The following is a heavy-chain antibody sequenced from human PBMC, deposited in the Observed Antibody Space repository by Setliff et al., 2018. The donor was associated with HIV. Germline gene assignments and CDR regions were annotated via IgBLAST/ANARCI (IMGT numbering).Heavy chain of an antibody. CDR3: ARVRYCSGGSCYGGDYWFDP. J-gene: IGHJ5*02. CDR2: IHPSGGST. CDR1: GYTFTSYY. V-gene: IGHV1-46*01. D-gene: IGHD2-15*01. Sequence: GASVKVSCKASGYTFTSYYIHWVRQAPGQGLEWMGVIHPSGGSTSYAQNFQDRVTMTRDTSTSTVYMELSSLRSEDTAVYYCARVRYCSGGSCYGGDYWFDPWGQGTLVTSPQ.